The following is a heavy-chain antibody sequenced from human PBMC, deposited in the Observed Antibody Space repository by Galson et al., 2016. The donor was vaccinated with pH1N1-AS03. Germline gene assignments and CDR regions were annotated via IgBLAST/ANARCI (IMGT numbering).Heavy chain of an antibody. CDR2: IYYTGNT. Sequence: SETLSLTCTISGDSFSNYYWSWIRETPGRGLEWIGYIYYTGNTKNNPSLVSRVIISLDTSKNQFSLTLKSVTAADTAVYYCARAGPSGYADFDYWSQGILVTVSS. CDR1: GDSFSNYY. J-gene: IGHJ4*02. D-gene: IGHD3-22*01. CDR3: ARAGPSGYADFDY. V-gene: IGHV4-59*01.